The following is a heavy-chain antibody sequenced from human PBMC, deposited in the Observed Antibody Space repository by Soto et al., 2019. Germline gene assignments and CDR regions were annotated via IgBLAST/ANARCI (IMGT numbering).Heavy chain of an antibody. CDR3: ARGGVISTMLPGFGPNWFDP. D-gene: IGHD3-22*01. J-gene: IGHJ5*02. V-gene: IGHV4-30-2*01. CDR2: IYHSGST. CDR1: GGSISSGGYS. Sequence: QLQLQESGSGLVKPSQTLSLTCAVSGGSISSGGYSWSWIRQPPGKGLEWIGYIYHSGSTYYNPSLKSRVTISVDRSKNQFSLKLSSVTAADTAVYYCARGGVISTMLPGFGPNWFDPWGQGTLVTVSS.